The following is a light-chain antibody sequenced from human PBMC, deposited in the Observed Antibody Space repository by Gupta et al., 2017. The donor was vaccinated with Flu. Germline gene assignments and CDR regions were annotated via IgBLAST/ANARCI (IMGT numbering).Light chain of an antibody. CDR3: AAWDDNLNDVV. Sequence: QSVLTQPPSASGTPGQRVTISCSGGSSNIEDNAVNWYQQVPGTPPRLLIHSNNRRPSGVSDLFSASKSASSASLAITGLQSDDEADYYCAAWDDNLNDVVFGGGTKLTVL. V-gene: IGLV1-44*01. J-gene: IGLJ3*02. CDR1: SSNIEDNA. CDR2: SNN.